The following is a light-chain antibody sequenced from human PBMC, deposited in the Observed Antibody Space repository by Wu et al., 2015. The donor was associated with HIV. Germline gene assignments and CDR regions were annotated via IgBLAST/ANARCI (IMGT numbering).Light chain of an antibody. J-gene: IGKJ4*01. CDR2: ATS. V-gene: IGKV1-39*01. Sequence: DIQMTQSPSSLSASVGDRVTITCRTSQSISTFLNWYQQKPGKVPKLLIYATSTLQSGVPSRFSGSGFGTDFTLTISSLQREDFATYYCQQSYTVPVTFGGGPRWRSN. CDR1: QSISTF. CDR3: QQSYTVPVT.